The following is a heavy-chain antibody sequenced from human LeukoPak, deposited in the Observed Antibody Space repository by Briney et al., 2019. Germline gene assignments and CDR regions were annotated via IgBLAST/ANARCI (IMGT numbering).Heavy chain of an antibody. Sequence: SVKVSCKASGYTFTGYYMHWVRQAPGQGLEWMGGIIPIFGTANYAQKFQGRVTITADKSTSTAYMELSSLRSEDTAVYYCARSHSSSWYMALDPWGQGTLVTVSS. CDR2: IIPIFGTA. V-gene: IGHV1-69*06. CDR1: GYTFTGYY. D-gene: IGHD6-13*01. J-gene: IGHJ5*02. CDR3: ARSHSSSWYMALDP.